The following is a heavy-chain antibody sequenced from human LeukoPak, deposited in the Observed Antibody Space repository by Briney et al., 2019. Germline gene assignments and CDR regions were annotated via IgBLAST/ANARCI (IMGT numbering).Heavy chain of an antibody. D-gene: IGHD3-10*01. CDR3: ANLSPAGGTMVRGVITASDY. Sequence: GASVKVPCKASGGTFSSYAISWVRQAPGQGLEWMGRIIPILSIANYAQKFQGRVTITADKSTSTAYMELSSLRSEDTAVYYCANLSPAGGTMVRGVITASDYWGQGTPVTVSS. CDR2: IIPILSIA. J-gene: IGHJ4*02. V-gene: IGHV1-69*04. CDR1: GGTFSSYA.